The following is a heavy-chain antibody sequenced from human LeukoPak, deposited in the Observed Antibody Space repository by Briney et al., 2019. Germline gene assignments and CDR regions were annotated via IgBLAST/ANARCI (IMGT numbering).Heavy chain of an antibody. CDR1: GFTFSSYI. Sequence: GGSLRLSCAASGFTFSSYIMNWVRQAPGKGLEWVSSISSDSSYIYYADSVRGRFTISRDNANNSLYLQMKSVRAEDTAVYYWARGSVGGGIYFDYWGQGTLVTVSS. CDR3: ARGSVGGGIYFDY. V-gene: IGHV3-21*01. D-gene: IGHD3-16*01. CDR2: ISSDSSYI. J-gene: IGHJ4*02.